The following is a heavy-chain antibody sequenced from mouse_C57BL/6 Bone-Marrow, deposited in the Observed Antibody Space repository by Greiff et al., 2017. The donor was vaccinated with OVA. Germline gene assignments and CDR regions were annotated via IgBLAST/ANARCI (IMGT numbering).Heavy chain of an antibody. CDR2: IYPGNSDT. V-gene: IGHV1-5*01. Sequence: VQLKESGTVLARPGASVKMSCKTSGYTFTSYWMHWVKQRPGQGLEWIGAIYPGNSDTSYNQKFKGKAKLTAVTSASTAYMELSSLTNEDSAVYYGTRGFTTVGDYAMDYWGQGTSVTVSS. J-gene: IGHJ4*01. CDR1: GYTFTSYW. CDR3: TRGFTTVGDYAMDY. D-gene: IGHD1-1*01.